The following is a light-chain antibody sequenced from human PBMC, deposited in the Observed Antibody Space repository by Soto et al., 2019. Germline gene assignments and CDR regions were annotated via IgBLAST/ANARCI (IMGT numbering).Light chain of an antibody. V-gene: IGLV2-14*02. CDR3: NAYAGDIIRFV. CDR2: EVS. Sequence: QSALTQPASVSGSTGPSTTISRPGTGSDVEFINLVNWNQHHPGKAPKFKLYEVSNRPSGVSNRYSGSKSGNTASLTISGRQADDEADYYCNAYAGDIIRFVFGTGTKFTVL. J-gene: IGLJ1*01. CDR1: GSDVEFINL.